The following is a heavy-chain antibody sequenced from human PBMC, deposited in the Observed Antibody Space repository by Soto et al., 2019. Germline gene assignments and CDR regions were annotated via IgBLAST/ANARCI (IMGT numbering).Heavy chain of an antibody. CDR1: GYTFSDYY. D-gene: IGHD4-17*01. Sequence: ASVKVSCKASGYTFSDYYMHWVRQTPGQGLEWMGWINPNGGDTSYAQKFQGWVTMTRDTSISTGYMELSRLRSDDTAVYYCARVKDADYRNWFDPWGQGTLVTVSS. J-gene: IGHJ5*02. CDR2: INPNGGDT. CDR3: ARVKDADYRNWFDP. V-gene: IGHV1-2*04.